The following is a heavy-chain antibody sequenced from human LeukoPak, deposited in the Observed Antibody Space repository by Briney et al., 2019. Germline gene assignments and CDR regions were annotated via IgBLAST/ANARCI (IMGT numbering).Heavy chain of an antibody. D-gene: IGHD3-22*01. CDR3: ARGLYDSSGYYGY. V-gene: IGHV3-7*01. CDR1: GFTFSSYW. CDR2: IKQDGSEK. J-gene: IGHJ4*02. Sequence: GGSLRLSCAASGFTFSSYWMSWVRQAPGKGLEWVANIKQDGSEKYYVDSVEGRFTISRDNAKNSLYLQMNSLRAEDTAVYYCARGLYDSSGYYGYWGQGTLVTVSS.